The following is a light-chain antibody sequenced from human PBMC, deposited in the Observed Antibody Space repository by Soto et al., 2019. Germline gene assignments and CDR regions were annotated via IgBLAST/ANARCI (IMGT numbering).Light chain of an antibody. Sequence: DIQMTQSPSTLSASVGDRVTITCRASQSISGWLAWYQQKPGKAPKLLIYKASSLESGVPERFSGSRSGTEFTLTISSLQPDDFATYYCQQYNTYAWTFGQGTKVEIK. CDR3: QQYNTYAWT. CDR2: KAS. CDR1: QSISGW. V-gene: IGKV1-5*03. J-gene: IGKJ1*01.